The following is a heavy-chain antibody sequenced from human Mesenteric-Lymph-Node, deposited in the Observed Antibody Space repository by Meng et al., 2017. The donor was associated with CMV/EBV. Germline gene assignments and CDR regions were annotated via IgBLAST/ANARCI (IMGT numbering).Heavy chain of an antibody. D-gene: IGHD3-22*01. V-gene: IGHV4-39*01. CDR3: ARRGNYDSDYSEY. CDR2: VHHIWTT. CDR1: WNSISNNTPY. Sequence: KPSVPPPPASIHSWNSISNNTPYWAWIRPPPGKVLCLIASVHHIWTTYYNPSLKGRHTISVATSANLFSLRLTTVTAADTATYYCARRGNYDSDYSEYWGQGTLVTVSS. J-gene: IGHJ4*02.